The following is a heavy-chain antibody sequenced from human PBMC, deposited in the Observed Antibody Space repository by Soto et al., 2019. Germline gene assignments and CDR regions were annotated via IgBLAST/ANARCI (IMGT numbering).Heavy chain of an antibody. CDR2: ISGSGGST. Sequence: GGSLRLSCAASGFTFSSYAMSWVRQAPGKGLEWVSAISGSGGSTYYADSVKGRFTISRDNSKNTLYLQMNSLRAEDTAVYYCAKPTYDFWSGYNWFDPWGQGTLVTLSS. D-gene: IGHD3-3*01. V-gene: IGHV3-23*01. CDR3: AKPTYDFWSGYNWFDP. CDR1: GFTFSSYA. J-gene: IGHJ5*02.